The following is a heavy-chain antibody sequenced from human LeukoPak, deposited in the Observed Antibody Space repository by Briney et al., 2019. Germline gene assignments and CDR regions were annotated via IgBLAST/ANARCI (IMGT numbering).Heavy chain of an antibody. Sequence: ASVKVSCKASGYTFTSYGISWVRQAPGQGLEWMGKINPSGGDTVYAQKFQARVTMTRDTSTSTVYMELGSLRSEDTAVYYCARPPYYYDSSGPWDYWGQGTLVTVSS. D-gene: IGHD3-22*01. J-gene: IGHJ4*02. V-gene: IGHV1-46*01. CDR3: ARPPYYYDSSGPWDY. CDR1: GYTFTSYG. CDR2: INPSGGDT.